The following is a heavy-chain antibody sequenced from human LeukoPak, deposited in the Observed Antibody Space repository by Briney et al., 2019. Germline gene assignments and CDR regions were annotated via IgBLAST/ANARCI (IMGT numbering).Heavy chain of an antibody. Sequence: PGGSLRLSCAASGFTFSSYSMNWVRQAPGKGLEWVSSISSSSTYIYYADSVKGRFTISRDNAKNSLYLQMNSLRAEDTAVYYCARDYYDSSGYYYVPDYWGQGTLVTVSS. CDR2: ISSSSTYI. D-gene: IGHD3-22*01. CDR1: GFTFSSYS. CDR3: ARDYYDSSGYYYVPDY. V-gene: IGHV3-21*01. J-gene: IGHJ4*02.